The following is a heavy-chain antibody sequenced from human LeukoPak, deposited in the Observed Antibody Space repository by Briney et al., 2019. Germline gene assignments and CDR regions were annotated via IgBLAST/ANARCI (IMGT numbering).Heavy chain of an antibody. V-gene: IGHV4-59*01. D-gene: IGHD4-11*01. CDR3: ARGGLRTYSNPYAPDY. CDR2: IYYSGST. Sequence: SETLSLTCTVSGGSISSYYWSWIRQPPGKGLEWIGYIYYSGSTNYNPSLKSRVTISVATSKNQFSLKLSSVTAADTAVYYCARGGLRTYSNPYAPDYWGQGTLVTVSS. J-gene: IGHJ4*02. CDR1: GGSISSYY.